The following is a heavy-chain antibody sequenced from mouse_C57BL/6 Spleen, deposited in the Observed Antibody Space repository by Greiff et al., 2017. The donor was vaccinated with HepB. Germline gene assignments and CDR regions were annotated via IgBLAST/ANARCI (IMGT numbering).Heavy chain of an antibody. Sequence: VQLQQSGAELVRPGASVTLSCKASGYTFTDYEMHWVKQTPVHGLEWIGAIDPETGGTADNQKFKGKAILTADKSSSTAYMERRSLTSEDSAVYYCSNYDRFAYWGQGTLVTVSA. CDR1: GYTFTDYE. J-gene: IGHJ3*01. D-gene: IGHD2-4*01. CDR3: SNYDRFAY. V-gene: IGHV1-15*01. CDR2: IDPETGGT.